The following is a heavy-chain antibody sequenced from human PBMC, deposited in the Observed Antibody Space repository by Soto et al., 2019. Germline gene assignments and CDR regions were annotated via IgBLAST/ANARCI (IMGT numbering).Heavy chain of an antibody. CDR2: IYYSGST. CDR3: ARVIEAYSNYGMDV. CDR1: GGSISSYY. Sequence: SETLSLTCTVSGGSISSYYWSWIRQPPGKGLEWIGYIYYSGSTNYNPSLKSRVTISVDTSKNQFSLKLSSVTAADTAVYYCARVIEAYSNYGMDVWGQGTTVTVSS. D-gene: IGHD3-16*02. V-gene: IGHV4-59*01. J-gene: IGHJ6*02.